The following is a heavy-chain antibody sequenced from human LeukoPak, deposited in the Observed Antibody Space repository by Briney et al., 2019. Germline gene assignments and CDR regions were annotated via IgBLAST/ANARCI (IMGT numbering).Heavy chain of an antibody. CDR3: ARGSSSWYYFDY. Sequence: GGSLRLSCAASGFTFDDYAMHWVRQAPGKGLEWVSGISWNSGSIGYADSVKGRFTISRDNAKNTLYLQMNSLRAVDTAVYYCARGSSSWYYFDYWGQGTLVTVSS. CDR2: ISWNSGSI. J-gene: IGHJ4*02. D-gene: IGHD6-13*01. V-gene: IGHV3-9*01. CDR1: GFTFDDYA.